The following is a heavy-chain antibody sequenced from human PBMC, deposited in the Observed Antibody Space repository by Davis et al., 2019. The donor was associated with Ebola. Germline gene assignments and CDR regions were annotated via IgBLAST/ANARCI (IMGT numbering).Heavy chain of an antibody. J-gene: IGHJ4*02. CDR1: GGSISSSSYY. CDR2: IYYSGST. V-gene: IGHV4-39*01. Sequence: MPSETLSLTCTVSGGSISSSSYYWGWIRQPPGKGLEWIGSIYYSGSTYYNPFLKSRVTISLDTSKNQFSLKLTSVTATDTAVYHCARHAKLKYYSDSSGSFDYWGQGTLVTVSS. D-gene: IGHD3-22*01. CDR3: ARHAKLKYYSDSSGSFDY.